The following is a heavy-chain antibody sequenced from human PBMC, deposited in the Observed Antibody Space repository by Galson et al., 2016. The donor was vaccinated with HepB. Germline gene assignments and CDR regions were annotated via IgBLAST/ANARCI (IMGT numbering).Heavy chain of an antibody. CDR2: ISAGGNTI. CDR1: GFTFSRYD. V-gene: IGHV3-48*03. D-gene: IGHD4-17*01. CDR3: ARYGDFPPQYDGMDV. Sequence: SLRLSCAASGFTFSRYDMNWLRQAPGKGLEWVSYISAGGNTIYYADSVGGRFTVSRDNAKNSLLLQMRSLRAEDTAVYYCARYGDFPPQYDGMDVWGEGNTVTVSS. J-gene: IGHJ6*04.